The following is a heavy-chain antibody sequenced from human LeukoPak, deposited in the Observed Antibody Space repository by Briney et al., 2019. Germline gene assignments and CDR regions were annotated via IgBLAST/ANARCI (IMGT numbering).Heavy chain of an antibody. J-gene: IGHJ4*02. Sequence: GGSLRLSCTTSAFASSNYEMHWVRQAPGKGLEWVSYISTVGSTIYYSDSVKGRFTISRDNAKKSLSLQMSSLSAADTAVYYCAGGPVVTTFDYWGQGTLVTVSS. D-gene: IGHD2-21*02. CDR1: AFASSNYE. CDR2: ISTVGSTI. V-gene: IGHV3-48*03. CDR3: AGGPVVTTFDY.